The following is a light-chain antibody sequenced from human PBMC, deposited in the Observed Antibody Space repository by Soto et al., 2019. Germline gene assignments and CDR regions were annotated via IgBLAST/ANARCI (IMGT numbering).Light chain of an antibody. V-gene: IGKV1-5*01. Sequence: GDRVTITCRASQGISSWLAWYQQKPGKAPKLLIYDASSLESGVPSRFSGSGSGTDFTLTISSLQPDDFATYYCQQYNSYPYTFGQGTKLEIK. CDR1: QGISSW. CDR3: QQYNSYPYT. J-gene: IGKJ2*01. CDR2: DAS.